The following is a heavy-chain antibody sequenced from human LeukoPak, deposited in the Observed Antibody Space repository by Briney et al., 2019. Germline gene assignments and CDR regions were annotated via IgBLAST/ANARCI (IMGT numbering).Heavy chain of an antibody. V-gene: IGHV1-46*02. Sequence: ASVKVSCKSSGHTFNNHFIHCVRQAAGHRLEWLGMINPRDGTTRTLQKFQGRVTMTRDTSTSTLYMGLSSLRAEDTATYFCARGADQGFDYWGQGTLVTVSS. CDR1: GHTFNNHF. CDR3: ARGADQGFDY. CDR2: INPRDGTT. J-gene: IGHJ4*02.